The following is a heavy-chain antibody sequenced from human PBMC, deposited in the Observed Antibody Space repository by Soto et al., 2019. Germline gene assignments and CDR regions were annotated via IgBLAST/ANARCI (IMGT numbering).Heavy chain of an antibody. J-gene: IGHJ6*02. CDR3: AREGYYSGSESYSPPRYYGMDV. CDR2: ISDYNGNT. D-gene: IGHD3-10*01. CDR1: GYSFTTYG. Sequence: ASVKVSCKASGYSFTTYGISWVRQAPGQGLERMGWISDYNGNTNYEKKFQGRVTMTTDTSTRTAYMELKSLRSDDTAVYYCAREGYYSGSESYSPPRYYGMDVWG. V-gene: IGHV1-18*01.